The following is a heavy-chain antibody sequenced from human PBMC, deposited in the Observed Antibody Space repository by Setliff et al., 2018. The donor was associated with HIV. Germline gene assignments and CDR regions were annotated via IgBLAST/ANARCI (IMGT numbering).Heavy chain of an antibody. CDR3: AAFFVTPMTTQDF. CDR1: GGPSTDHY. J-gene: IGHJ4*02. CDR2: IHHTGYI. V-gene: IGHV4-34*01. Sequence: PSETLSLTCAVYGGPSTDHYWNWIRQSPGMGLEWIAEIHHTGYINYNPSLRSRVSVSRDMSSNRFSLRLSSVTAADAAVYYCAAFFVTPMTTQDFWGQGTLVTVSS. D-gene: IGHD4-4*01.